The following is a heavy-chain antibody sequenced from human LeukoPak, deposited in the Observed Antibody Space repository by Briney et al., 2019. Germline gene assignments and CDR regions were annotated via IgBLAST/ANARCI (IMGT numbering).Heavy chain of an antibody. J-gene: IGHJ6*02. CDR3: ARDYYDSSGYYYYYGMDV. Sequence: GGSLRLSCAASGFTFSSYSMNWVRQAPGKGLEWVSSISSSSSYIYYADSVKGRFTISRDNAKNSPYLQMNSLRAEDTAVYYCARDYYDSSGYYYYYGMDVWGQGTTVTVSS. D-gene: IGHD3-22*01. CDR2: ISSSSSYI. CDR1: GFTFSSYS. V-gene: IGHV3-21*01.